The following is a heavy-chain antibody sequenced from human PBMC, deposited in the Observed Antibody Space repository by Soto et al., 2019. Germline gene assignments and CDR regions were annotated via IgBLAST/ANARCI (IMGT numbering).Heavy chain of an antibody. CDR2: ISYHGSNK. CDR3: ARDLPQYCSAGSCYPDS. Sequence: GGSLRLSCVASGFTFSTYAMHWVRQAPGKGLAWVAIISYHGSNKYYADSVKSRFTISRDDPNNTLYLQMNSLRPEDTAVYYCARDLPQYCSAGSCYPDSWGQGTLVTVSS. V-gene: IGHV3-30-3*01. D-gene: IGHD2-15*01. CDR1: GFTFSTYA. J-gene: IGHJ4*02.